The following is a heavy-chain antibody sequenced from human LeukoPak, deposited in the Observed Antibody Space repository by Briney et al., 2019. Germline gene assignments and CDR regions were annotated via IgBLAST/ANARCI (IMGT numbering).Heavy chain of an antibody. D-gene: IGHD4-23*01. CDR3: AKDYGGGRTIYWYFDL. Sequence: GGSLRLSCAASGFTVSSNYMSWVRQAPGKGLEWVSVIYSGGSTYYADSVKGRFTISRDNSKNTLYLQMNSLRAEDTAVYYCAKDYGGGRTIYWYFDLGGRGTLVTVSS. CDR1: GFTVSSNY. J-gene: IGHJ2*01. CDR2: IYSGGST. V-gene: IGHV3-66*01.